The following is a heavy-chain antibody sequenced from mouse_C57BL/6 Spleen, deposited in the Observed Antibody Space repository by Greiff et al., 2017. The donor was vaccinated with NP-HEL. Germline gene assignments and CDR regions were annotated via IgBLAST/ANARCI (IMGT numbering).Heavy chain of an antibody. V-gene: IGHV1-74*01. D-gene: IGHD1-1*01. J-gene: IGHJ1*03. CDR1: GYTFTSYW. CDR3: AMGDDGPYWYFDV. CDR2: IHPSDSDT. Sequence: QVQLQQPGAELVKPRASVKVSCKASGYTFTSYWMHWVKQRPGQGLEWIGRIHPSDSDTNYNQKFKGKATLTVDKSSSTAYMQLSSLTSEDSAVYYCAMGDDGPYWYFDVWGTGTTVTVSS.